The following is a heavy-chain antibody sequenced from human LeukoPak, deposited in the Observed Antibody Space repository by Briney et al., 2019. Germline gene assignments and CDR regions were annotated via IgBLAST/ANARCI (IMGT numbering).Heavy chain of an antibody. V-gene: IGHV4-39*07. CDR1: GGSISSSMYY. D-gene: IGHD2-2*02. CDR3: ARPTYCSSTSCYKYFQH. Sequence: PSETLSLTCTVSGGSISSSMYYWGWIRQSPGGGLEWIGNILYSGSTYYNPSLNSRVTMSVDTSKNQFSLKLSSVTAADTAVYYCARPTYCSSTSCYKYFQHWGQGTLVTVSS. J-gene: IGHJ1*01. CDR2: ILYSGST.